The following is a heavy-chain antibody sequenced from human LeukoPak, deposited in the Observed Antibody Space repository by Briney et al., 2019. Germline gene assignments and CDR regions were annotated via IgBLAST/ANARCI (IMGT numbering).Heavy chain of an antibody. V-gene: IGHV6-1*01. CDR2: TYYRSKWYN. J-gene: IGHJ4*02. CDR3: ARDLQYYYDSSGYYYLDY. Sequence: SQTLSLTCAISGDSVSSNSAAWNWIRQSPSRGLEWLGRTYYRSKWYNDYAVSVKSRITINPDTSKNQFSLQLNSVTPEDTAVYYCARDLQYYYDSSGYYYLDYWGQGTLVTVSS. CDR1: GDSVSSNSAA. D-gene: IGHD3-22*01.